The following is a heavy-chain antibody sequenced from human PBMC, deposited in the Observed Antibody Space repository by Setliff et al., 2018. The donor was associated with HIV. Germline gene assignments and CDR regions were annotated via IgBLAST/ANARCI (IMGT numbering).Heavy chain of an antibody. CDR3: AGPRGDEAFDI. V-gene: IGHV1-69*10. CDR1: GGTFSSYA. J-gene: IGHJ3*02. CDR2: FIPVLDIT. D-gene: IGHD3-10*01. Sequence: SVKVSCKASGGTFSSYAISWVRQAPGQGLEWMGQFIPVLDITNYAQKFQGRVTITADASSSTMYMELSGLRSGDTAVYYCAGPRGDEAFDIWGQGTMVTVSS.